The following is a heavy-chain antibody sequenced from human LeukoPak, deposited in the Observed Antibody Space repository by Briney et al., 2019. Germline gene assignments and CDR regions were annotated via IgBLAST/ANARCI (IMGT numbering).Heavy chain of an antibody. CDR1: GYTLTELS. V-gene: IGHV1-46*01. CDR3: VPRGAGDSSFGMDV. CDR2: INPSVGST. J-gene: IGHJ6*02. D-gene: IGHD6-6*01. Sequence: ASVTVSFTVSGYTLTELSMHWVRQAPGQGLEWMGVINPSVGSTSYAQKFQGRVTMTRDTSTSTAYMELSRLRSEDTAIYYCVPRGAGDSSFGMDVWGQGTTVTVSS.